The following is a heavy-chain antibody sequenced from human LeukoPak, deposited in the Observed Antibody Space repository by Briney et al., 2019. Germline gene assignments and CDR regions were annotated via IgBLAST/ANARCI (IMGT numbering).Heavy chain of an antibody. CDR2: IYYSGST. CDR1: GGSISSYY. Sequence: PSETLSLTCTVSGGSISSYYWSWIRQPPGKGLEWIGYIYYSGSTNYNPSLKSRVTISVDTSKNQFSLKLSSVTAADTAVYYCARRLYSKIDYWGQGTLVTVSS. CDR3: ARRLYSKIDY. D-gene: IGHD4-11*01. V-gene: IGHV4-59*01. J-gene: IGHJ4*02.